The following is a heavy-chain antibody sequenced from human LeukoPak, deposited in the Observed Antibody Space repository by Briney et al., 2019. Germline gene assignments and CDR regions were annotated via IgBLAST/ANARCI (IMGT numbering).Heavy chain of an antibody. V-gene: IGHV3-7*01. Sequence: GGSLRLSCAASGFTFSSYWMSWVGQAPGKGGEGVANIKQDGREKYYVDSVEGRFTISRDNAKNSLYLQMNSLRAEDTAVYYCARDRRHQGFDYWGQGTLVTVSS. J-gene: IGHJ4*02. CDR2: IKQDGREK. CDR1: GFTFSSYW. CDR3: ARDRRHQGFDY.